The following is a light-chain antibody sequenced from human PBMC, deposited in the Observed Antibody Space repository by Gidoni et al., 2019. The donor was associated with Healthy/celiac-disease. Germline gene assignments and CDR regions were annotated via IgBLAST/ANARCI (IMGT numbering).Light chain of an antibody. V-gene: IGKV3-15*01. CDR3: QQYNNWPPYS. CDR1: QSVSSN. CDR2: GAS. J-gene: IGKJ2*03. Sequence: EIVRSQSPATLSVSPGERATLSSRPSQSVSSNSAWYQQKPGEAPRLLIYGASTRATGIPARFSGSASATDFPLTISRLQSEDFAVYCWQQYNNWPPYSFXXXTKLEIK.